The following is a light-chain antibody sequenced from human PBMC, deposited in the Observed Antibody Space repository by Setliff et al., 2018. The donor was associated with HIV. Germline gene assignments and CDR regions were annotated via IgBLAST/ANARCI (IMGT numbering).Light chain of an antibody. CDR1: SSDGGSYNL. CDR2: EVT. J-gene: IGLJ1*01. V-gene: IGLV2-23*02. Sequence: QSALAQPASVSGSPGQSITISCTGTSSDGGSYNLVSWYQQHPGKAPKVMIYEVTKRPSGVSNRFSGSKSGNAASLTISGLQAEDEADYYCCSYAGSSTFPYVFGTGTKVTV. CDR3: CSYAGSSTFPYV.